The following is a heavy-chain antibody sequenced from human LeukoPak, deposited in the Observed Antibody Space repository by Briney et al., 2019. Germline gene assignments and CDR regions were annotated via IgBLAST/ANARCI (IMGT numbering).Heavy chain of an antibody. D-gene: IGHD4-23*01. V-gene: IGHV4-59*01. Sequence: SETLSLTCTVSGGSISSYYWSWIRQPPGKGLEWIGYLYYSGSTNYNPSLKSRVTISVDTSKNQFSLKLSSVTAADTAVYYCARDLKVGTYNWFDPWGQGTLVTVSS. J-gene: IGHJ5*02. CDR1: GGSISSYY. CDR3: ARDLKVGTYNWFDP. CDR2: LYYSGST.